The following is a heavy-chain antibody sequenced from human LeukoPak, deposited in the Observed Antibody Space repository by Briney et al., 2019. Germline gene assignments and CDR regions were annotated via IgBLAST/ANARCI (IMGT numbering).Heavy chain of an antibody. D-gene: IGHD3-10*01. CDR1: GFTVSSNY. CDR2: IYSGGST. V-gene: IGHV3-66*01. Sequence: GGSLRLSCAASGFTVSSNYMSWVRQAPGKGLEWVSVIYSGGSTYYADSVKGRFTISRDNSKNTLYLQMNSLRAEDTAVYNCARRVDYWYFDLWGRGTLVTVSS. J-gene: IGHJ2*01. CDR3: ARRVDYWYFDL.